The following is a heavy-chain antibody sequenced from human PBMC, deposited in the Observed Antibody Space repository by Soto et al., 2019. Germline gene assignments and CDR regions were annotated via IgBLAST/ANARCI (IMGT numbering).Heavy chain of an antibody. J-gene: IGHJ5*02. V-gene: IGHV1-3*01. CDR3: ARGRLVDVWSGYYTYWFDP. Sequence: QVQLVQSGAEVKKPGASVKVSCKASGYTFTSYAMHWVRQAPGQRLEWMGWINAGNGNTKYSQKFQCRVTITRDTAASTAYMELSSLRSEDTAVYYCARGRLVDVWSGYYTYWFDPWGKGTLVTVSS. CDR2: INAGNGNT. D-gene: IGHD3-3*01. CDR1: GYTFTSYA.